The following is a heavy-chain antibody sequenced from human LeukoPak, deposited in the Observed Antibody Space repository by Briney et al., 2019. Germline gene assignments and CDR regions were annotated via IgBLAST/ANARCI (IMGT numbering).Heavy chain of an antibody. CDR2: IYTRWST. V-gene: IGHV4-61*02. J-gene: IGHJ4*02. Sequence: SQTQSPTCTVSGHSIRRGRYYWSWLRRPGGRVLAWIGRIYTRWSTNYSPSLKSRVSMSIDTSKNLFSLRLSSVTAADTAVYYCASSSLPNFFDYWGQGTLVTVSS. CDR1: GHSIRRGRYY. D-gene: IGHD2-2*01. CDR3: ASSSLPNFFDY.